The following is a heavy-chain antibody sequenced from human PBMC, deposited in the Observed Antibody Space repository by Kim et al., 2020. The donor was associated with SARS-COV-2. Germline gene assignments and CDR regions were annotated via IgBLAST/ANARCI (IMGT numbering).Heavy chain of an antibody. Sequence: SETLSLTCTVSGGSIISGGYYWSWIRQHPGKGLEWIGYIYYSGSTYYNPSLKSRVTISVDTSKNQFSLKLSSVTAADTAVYYCARDAPITAALIGCLDAFDIWGQGTMVTVSS. J-gene: IGHJ3*02. CDR2: IYYSGST. CDR1: GGSIISGGYY. D-gene: IGHD6-13*01. V-gene: IGHV4-31*03. CDR3: ARDAPITAALIGCLDAFDI.